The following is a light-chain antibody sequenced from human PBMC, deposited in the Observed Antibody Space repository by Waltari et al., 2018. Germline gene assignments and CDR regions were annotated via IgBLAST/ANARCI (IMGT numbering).Light chain of an antibody. J-gene: IGLJ2*01. V-gene: IGLV2-23*02. Sequence: QSALTQPASVSGFPGQAITISCAGSRRDVGTYDLVSWYQQHPGKAPKLIIYEVTKRPAGVPDRFSASKSGNTASLTISGLQAADEADYYCCSCAGVTPYVLFGGGTKVTVL. CDR3: CSCAGVTPYVL. CDR1: RRDVGTYDL. CDR2: EVT.